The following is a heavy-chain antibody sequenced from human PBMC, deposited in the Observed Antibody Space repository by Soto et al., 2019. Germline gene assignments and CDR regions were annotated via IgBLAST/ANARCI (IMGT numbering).Heavy chain of an antibody. Sequence: GGSLRLSCAASGFTFSSYAMSWVRQAPGKGLEWVSAISGSGGSTYYADSVKGRFTISRDNSKNTLYLQMNSLRAEDTAVYYCAKDQDCSGGSCYFDYWGQGTLVTISS. V-gene: IGHV3-23*01. J-gene: IGHJ4*02. CDR2: ISGSGGST. CDR3: AKDQDCSGGSCYFDY. D-gene: IGHD2-15*01. CDR1: GFTFSSYA.